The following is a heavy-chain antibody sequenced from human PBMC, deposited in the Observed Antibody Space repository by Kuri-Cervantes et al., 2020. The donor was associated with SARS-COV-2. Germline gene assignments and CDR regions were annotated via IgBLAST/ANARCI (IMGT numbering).Heavy chain of an antibody. CDR2: ISSSGSTI. V-gene: IGHV3-11*01. D-gene: IGHD2-15*01. Sequence: GESLKISCAASGFTFSDYYMSWIRQAPGKGLEWVSYISSSGSTIYYADSVKGRFTISRDNAKNSLYLQMNSLRAEDTAVYYCARGPLTYCSGGSCYSAYGDYAYGAFDYWGQGTLVTVSS. CDR3: ARGPLTYCSGGSCYSAYGDYAYGAFDY. CDR1: GFTFSDYY. J-gene: IGHJ4*02.